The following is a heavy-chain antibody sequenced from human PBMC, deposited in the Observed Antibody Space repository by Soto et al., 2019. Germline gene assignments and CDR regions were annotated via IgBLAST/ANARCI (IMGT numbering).Heavy chain of an antibody. V-gene: IGHV4-34*01. CDR3: AREGRIAAAGRFDY. J-gene: IGHJ4*02. CDR2: VNHNGRN. CDR1: GGSFSGYF. D-gene: IGHD6-13*01. Sequence: SETLSLTCAVYGGSFSGYFWNWIRQTPGKGLEWIGKVNHNGRNNYNPSLKSRVTISLDMSKNQISLKLTSVTAADTAVYYCAREGRIAAAGRFDYWGQGTLVTVSS.